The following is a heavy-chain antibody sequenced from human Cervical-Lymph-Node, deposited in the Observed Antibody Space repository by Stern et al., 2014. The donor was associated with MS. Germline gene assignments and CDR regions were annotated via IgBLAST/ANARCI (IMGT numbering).Heavy chain of an antibody. D-gene: IGHD3-16*01. CDR2: IWYDGSEE. Sequence: QMQLVQSGGGVVQPGKSLRLSCAASGFTFENYGMHWVRQAPGKGLEWVTLIWYDGSEEYYVDSVKGRFTISRDNSKNMLYLQMNSLRDDDTAVYYCVRRRSLLGHYGMDVWGQGTTVIVSS. CDR1: GFTFENYG. CDR3: VRRRSLLGHYGMDV. J-gene: IGHJ6*02. V-gene: IGHV3-33*01.